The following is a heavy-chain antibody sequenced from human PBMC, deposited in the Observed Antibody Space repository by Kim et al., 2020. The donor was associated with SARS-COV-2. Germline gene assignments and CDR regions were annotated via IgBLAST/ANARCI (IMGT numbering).Heavy chain of an antibody. CDR3: ATTSGGDWFDP. CDR2: IYDSVTT. CDR1: GDPISYGGYY. Sequence: SETLSLTCTVSGDPISYGGYYWTWIRQDPGKGLEWIGYIYDSVTTYYNPSLKSRVSISQDTSKNQFSLKLSSVTAADTAVYYCATTSGGDWFDPWGPGT. J-gene: IGHJ5*02. D-gene: IGHD3-10*01. V-gene: IGHV4-31*03.